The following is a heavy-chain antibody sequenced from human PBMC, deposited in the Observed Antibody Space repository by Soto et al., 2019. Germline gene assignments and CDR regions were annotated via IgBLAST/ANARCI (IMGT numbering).Heavy chain of an antibody. CDR1: GGTFSSFA. Sequence: ASVKVSCKTSGGTFSSFAISWVRQAPGQGLEWMGGIIPIFETANYAQKFQGRVTITADEITGTAYMELRSLRSEDTGVYYCARDLEVVLFGVVHYYYYGMDVWCPATTVTL. J-gene: IGHJ6*02. D-gene: IGHD3-16*01. CDR3: ARDLEVVLFGVVHYYYYGMDV. V-gene: IGHV1-69*13. CDR2: IIPIFETA.